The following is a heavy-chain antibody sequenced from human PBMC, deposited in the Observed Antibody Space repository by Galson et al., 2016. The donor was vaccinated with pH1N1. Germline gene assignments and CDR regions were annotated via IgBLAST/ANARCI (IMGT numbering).Heavy chain of an antibody. J-gene: IGHJ4*02. Sequence: SVKVSCKASGGTFRSYVIIWVRQAPGQGLQWMGRIVPITGVTNYAQQFQDRVTITADESTSTAYMELSSLRSDDTAVYYCARDSKGGIPFHYWGQGTLVTLSS. CDR1: GGTFRSYV. D-gene: IGHD1-26*01. CDR2: IVPITGVT. V-gene: IGHV1-69*04. CDR3: ARDSKGGIPFHY.